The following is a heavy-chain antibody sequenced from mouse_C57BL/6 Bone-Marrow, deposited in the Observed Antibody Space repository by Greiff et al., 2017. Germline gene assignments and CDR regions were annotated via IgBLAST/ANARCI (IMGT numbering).Heavy chain of an antibody. V-gene: IGHV1-82*01. CDR1: GYAFSSSW. J-gene: IGHJ3*01. CDR3: ARSGWDPSY. D-gene: IGHD3-1*01. CDR2: IYPGDGDT. Sequence: QVQLKQSGPELVKPGASVKISCKASGYAFSSSWMNWVKQRPGKGLEWIGRIYPGDGDTNYNGKFKGKATLTADKSSSTADMQLSSLASEDSAVYFRARSGWDPSYWGQGTLVTVSA.